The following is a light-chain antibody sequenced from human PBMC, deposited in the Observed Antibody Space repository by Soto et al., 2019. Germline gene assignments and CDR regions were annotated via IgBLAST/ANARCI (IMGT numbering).Light chain of an antibody. J-gene: IGKJ1*01. Sequence: EIVMTQSPATLSVSPGERATLSCRASQSVSSNLAWYQQKPGQAPRLLIYDASTRATGIPARFSGSGSGTEFTPTISRLQSEDFAVYYWQQYNNCPRTFGQGTKVEIK. CDR2: DAS. V-gene: IGKV3-15*01. CDR3: QQYNNCPRT. CDR1: QSVSSN.